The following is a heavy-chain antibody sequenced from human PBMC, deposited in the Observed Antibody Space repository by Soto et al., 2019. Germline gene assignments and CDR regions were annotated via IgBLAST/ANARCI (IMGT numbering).Heavy chain of an antibody. CDR1: GFTFSTYN. J-gene: IGHJ4*02. V-gene: IGHV3-21*01. D-gene: IGHD1-26*01. CDR3: AREDGIAGATSAFYY. CDR2: INGRGNYI. Sequence: EVLLVESGGGLVKPGGSLRLSCAASGFTFSTYNMNWVRQAPGKGLEWVSSINGRGNYIYYTDAEKGRLSISRDNGKTSVYLQMNSLRAEDTAVYYCAREDGIAGATSAFYYWCQVTLVSVS.